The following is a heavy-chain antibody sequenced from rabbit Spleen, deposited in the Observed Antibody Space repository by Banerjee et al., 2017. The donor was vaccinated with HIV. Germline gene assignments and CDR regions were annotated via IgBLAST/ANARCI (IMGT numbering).Heavy chain of an antibody. CDR1: GFSFSSSDY. CDR2: IAGSSSGFT. V-gene: IGHV1S45*01. D-gene: IGHD7-1*01. J-gene: IGHJ6*01. CDR3: ARDTGTSFSSYGMDL. Sequence: QQQLVESGGGLVQPEGSLKLSCTASGFSFSSSDYICWVRQAPGKGLEWISCIAGSSSGFTYSATWATGRFSISKTSSTTVTLQMTSLTVADTATYFCARDTGTSFSSYGMDLWGQGTLVTVS.